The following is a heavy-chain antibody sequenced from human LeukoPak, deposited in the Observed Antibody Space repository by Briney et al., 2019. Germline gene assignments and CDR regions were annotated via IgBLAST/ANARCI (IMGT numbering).Heavy chain of an antibody. D-gene: IGHD2-2*01. CDR3: VKSNSRYQPWTLDI. J-gene: IGHJ3*02. V-gene: IGHV4-61*01. Sequence: SETLSLTCTVSGGSITNNNYYWSWIRQPPGKGLEWIGYIFYNEGTSYNPSLKSRVTISVDTSNNQLSLKVNSVTAADTAMYYCVKSNSRYQPWTLDIWGRGTMVTVSS. CDR2: IFYNEGT. CDR1: GGSITNNNYY.